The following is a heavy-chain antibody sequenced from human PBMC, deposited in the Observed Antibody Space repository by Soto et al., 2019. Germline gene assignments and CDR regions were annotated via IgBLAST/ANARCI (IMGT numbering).Heavy chain of an antibody. J-gene: IGHJ4*02. CDR1: GFTFTNSA. CDR2: ISGGGSRT. V-gene: IGHV3-23*01. D-gene: IGHD1-26*01. CDR3: AKGGNLDY. Sequence: EVQLLESGGGLVQPGGSLRLSCAASGFTFTNSAMRWVRQAPGKGLEWVSGISGGGSRTYYADSVKGRFTVSRDNSKDTLYLQMNSLRAEYTAIYYCAKGGNLDYWGQGTLVTVSS.